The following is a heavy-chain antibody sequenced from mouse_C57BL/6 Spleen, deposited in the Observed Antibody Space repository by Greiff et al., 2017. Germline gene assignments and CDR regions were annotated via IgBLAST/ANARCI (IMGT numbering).Heavy chain of an antibody. CDR1: GYSFTGYF. Sequence: EVQLQQSGPELVKPGDSVKISCKASGYSFTGYFMNWVMQSHGKSLEWIGRINPYNGDTFYNQKFKGKATLTVDKATSTAHMELRSLTSEDSAVYYCAENDYDGEKTFAYWGQGTLVTVSA. V-gene: IGHV1-20*01. J-gene: IGHJ3*01. D-gene: IGHD2-4*01. CDR3: AENDYDGEKTFAY. CDR2: INPYNGDT.